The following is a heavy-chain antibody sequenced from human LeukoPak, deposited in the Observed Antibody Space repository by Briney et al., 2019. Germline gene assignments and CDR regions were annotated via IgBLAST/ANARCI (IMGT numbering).Heavy chain of an antibody. CDR3: ERVDRYDFVWGSDRLEAFDI. J-gene: IGHJ3*02. CDR2: INPNSGGT. V-gene: IGHV1-2*02. CDR1: GYTFTGYY. D-gene: IGHD3-16*02. Sequence: ASVKVSCKASGYTFTGYYMHWVRQAPGQGLEWMGWINPNSGGTNYAQKFQGRVTMTRDKSISTAYMELSRLRSDDTAVYYCERVDRYDFVWGSDRLEAFDIWGQGTMVTVSS.